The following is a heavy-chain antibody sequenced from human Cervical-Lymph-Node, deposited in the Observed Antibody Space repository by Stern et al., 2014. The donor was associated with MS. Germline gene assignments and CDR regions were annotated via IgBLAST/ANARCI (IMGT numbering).Heavy chain of an antibody. Sequence: VQLVQSGAEVKKPGSSVKVSCKASGGTFSDYAISWVRQAPRHGLEWMGGIIPVLGTANYAQKFQGRVTLIADESTSTAYMELSSLRSEDTAVYYCARDSDLGNGGYGMDVWGQGTTITVSS. D-gene: IGHD5-12*01. V-gene: IGHV1-69*01. CDR1: GGTFSDYA. CDR2: IIPVLGTA. CDR3: ARDSDLGNGGYGMDV. J-gene: IGHJ6*02.